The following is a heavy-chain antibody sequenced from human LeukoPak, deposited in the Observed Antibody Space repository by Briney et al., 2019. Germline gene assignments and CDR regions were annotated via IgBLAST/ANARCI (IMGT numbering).Heavy chain of an antibody. J-gene: IGHJ5*02. V-gene: IGHV3-30*18. CDR3: AEDAVWFGELPNWFDP. Sequence: PGRSLRLSCAASGFTFSSYGMHWVRQAPGKGLEWVAVISYDGSNKYYADSVKGRFTISRDNSKNTLYLQMNSLRAEDTAVYYCAEDAVWFGELPNWFDPWGQGTLVTVSS. CDR1: GFTFSSYG. CDR2: ISYDGSNK. D-gene: IGHD3-10*01.